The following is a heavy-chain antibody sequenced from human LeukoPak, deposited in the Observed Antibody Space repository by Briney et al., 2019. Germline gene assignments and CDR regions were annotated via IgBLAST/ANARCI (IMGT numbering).Heavy chain of an antibody. J-gene: IGHJ4*02. CDR2: MYYSGST. CDR1: GGSISSGGYY. Sequence: SETLSLTCTVSGGSISSGGYYWSWIRQHPGKGLEWIGYMYYSGSTYYNPSLKSRVTISVDTSKNQFSLKLSSVTAADTAVYYCARVAYDSSGYHYYFDYWGQGTLVTVSS. D-gene: IGHD3-22*01. V-gene: IGHV4-31*03. CDR3: ARVAYDSSGYHYYFDY.